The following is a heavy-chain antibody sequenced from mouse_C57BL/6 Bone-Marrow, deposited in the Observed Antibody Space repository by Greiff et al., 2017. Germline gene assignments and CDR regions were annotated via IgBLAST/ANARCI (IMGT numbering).Heavy chain of an antibody. CDR1: GYTFTSYW. Sequence: QVQLQQSGAELVKPGASVKMSCKASGYTFTSYWITWVTQRPGQSLEWIGDIYPGSGSTNYNEKFKGKATLTVDTSSSTAHMQLSSLTSEDSAVYYCALTYYSNYWYFDVWGTGATVNDS. J-gene: IGHJ1*03. V-gene: IGHV1-55*01. CDR3: ALTYYSNYWYFDV. CDR2: IYPGSGST. D-gene: IGHD2-5*01.